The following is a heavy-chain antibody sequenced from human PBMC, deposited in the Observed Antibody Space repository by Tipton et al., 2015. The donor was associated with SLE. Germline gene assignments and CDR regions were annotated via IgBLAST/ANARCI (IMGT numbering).Heavy chain of an antibody. J-gene: IGHJ6*03. Sequence: TLSLTCTVSGGSISSSSYNWGWIRQPPGKGLEWIGSFDYSGSTYYNPSLKSRVTISVDTSKNQFSLKLSSVTAADTAVYYCARGRVGATTPLREPYYYMDVWGKGTTVTVSS. CDR2: FDYSGST. CDR1: GGSISSSSYN. CDR3: ARGRVGATTPLREPYYYMDV. V-gene: IGHV4-39*07. D-gene: IGHD1-26*01.